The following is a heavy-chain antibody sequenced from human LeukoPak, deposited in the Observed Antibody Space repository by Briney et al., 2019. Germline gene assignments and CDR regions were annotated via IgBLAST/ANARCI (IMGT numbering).Heavy chain of an antibody. CDR1: GFTVSSNY. CDR2: IYSGGST. D-gene: IGHD3-16*01. J-gene: IGHJ4*02. V-gene: IGHV3-53*01. Sequence: GGSLRLSCAASGFTVSSNYMRWVRQAPGKGLEWVSVIYSGGSTYYADSVKGRFIISRDNSKNTLYLQMNSLRAEDTAVYYCARGVMLTYRGGAVFDYWGQGTLVTVSS. CDR3: ARGVMLTYRGGAVFDY.